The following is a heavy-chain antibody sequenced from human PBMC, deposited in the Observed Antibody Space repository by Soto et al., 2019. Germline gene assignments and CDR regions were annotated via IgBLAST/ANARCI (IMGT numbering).Heavy chain of an antibody. CDR2: IYYSGST. V-gene: IGHV4-31*03. J-gene: IGHJ4*02. CDR3: ARASFTFSSSWYYFDY. Sequence: PSETLSLTCTVSGGSISSGGYYWSWIRQHPGKGLEWIGYIYYSGSTYYNPSLKSRVTISVDTSKNQFSLKLSSVTAADTAVYYCARASFTFSSSWYYFDYWGQGTLVTVSS. CDR1: GGSISSGGYY. D-gene: IGHD6-13*01.